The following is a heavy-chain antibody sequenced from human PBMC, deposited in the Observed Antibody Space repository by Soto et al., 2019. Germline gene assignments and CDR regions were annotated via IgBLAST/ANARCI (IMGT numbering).Heavy chain of an antibody. CDR2: IYPGDSDT. CDR3: ARQKFYYERGDAFDI. CDR1: GYSFTSYW. V-gene: IGHV5-51*01. J-gene: IGHJ3*02. Sequence: PGEALKISCKGSGYSFTSYWIGWVRQMPGKGLEWMGIIYPGDSDTRYSPSFQGQVTISADKSISTAYLQWSSLKASDTAMYYCARQKFYYERGDAFDICGQGTMVTVSS. D-gene: IGHD3-22*01.